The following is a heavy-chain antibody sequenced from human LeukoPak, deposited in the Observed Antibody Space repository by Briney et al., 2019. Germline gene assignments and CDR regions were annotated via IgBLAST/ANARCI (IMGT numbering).Heavy chain of an antibody. D-gene: IGHD3-22*01. CDR2: IYHSGST. V-gene: IGHV4-4*02. Sequence: SETLSLTCAVSGGSISSSNWWSWVRQPPGKGLEWIGEIYHSGSTNYNPSLKSRVTISVDTSKNQFSLKLGSVTAADTAVYYCARHRPPTYYYDSNLFDYWGQGTLVTVSS. CDR3: ARHRPPTYYYDSNLFDY. CDR1: GGSISSSNW. J-gene: IGHJ4*02.